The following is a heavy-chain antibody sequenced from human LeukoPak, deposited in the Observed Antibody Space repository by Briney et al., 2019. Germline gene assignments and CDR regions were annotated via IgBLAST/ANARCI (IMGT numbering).Heavy chain of an antibody. J-gene: IGHJ5*02. Sequence: SETLSLTCNVSGGSISSSSYYWGWIRQPPGKGLEWIGSVYYSGSAYYNPSLKSRVTISVDASKNQFSLDLSSVTAADTAVFYCARAPSALNWFDPWGWGTLVTVSS. CDR1: GGSISSSSYY. CDR2: VYYSGSA. V-gene: IGHV4-39*07. CDR3: ARAPSALNWFDP. D-gene: IGHD2-2*01.